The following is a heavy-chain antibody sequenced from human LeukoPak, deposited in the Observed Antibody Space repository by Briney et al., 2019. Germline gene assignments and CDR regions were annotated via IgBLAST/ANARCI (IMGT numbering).Heavy chain of an antibody. Sequence: GGSLRLSCAASGFTFESFGMNWVRQAPGKGLEWVSGISYSGRSTYYTDSVKGRFTISRDNSKNTLYLQMNSLRAEDTAVYYCAKDGVAAAGNFDYWGQGTLVTVSS. CDR2: ISYSGRST. CDR3: AKDGVAAAGNFDY. CDR1: GFTFESFG. V-gene: IGHV3-23*01. D-gene: IGHD6-13*01. J-gene: IGHJ4*02.